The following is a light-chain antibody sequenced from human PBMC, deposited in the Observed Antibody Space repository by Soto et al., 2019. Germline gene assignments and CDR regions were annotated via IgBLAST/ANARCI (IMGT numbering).Light chain of an antibody. V-gene: IGLV2-11*01. Sequence: VLTQPRSVSGSPGQSGPISCTGTSSEFSGYSYVSWFQQHPGKAPKLMIYDVSKRPSGVPDRFSGSKSGNTASLTISGLQAEDEADYYCCSFAGSYTLYVFGTGTKVTVL. CDR1: SSEFSGYSY. J-gene: IGLJ1*01. CDR2: DVS. CDR3: CSFAGSYTLYV.